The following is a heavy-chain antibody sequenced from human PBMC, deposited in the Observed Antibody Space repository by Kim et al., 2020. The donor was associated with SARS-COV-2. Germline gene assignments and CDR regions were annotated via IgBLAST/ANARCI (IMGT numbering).Heavy chain of an antibody. J-gene: IGHJ6*02. CDR2: ISYDGSNK. V-gene: IGHV3-30*04. Sequence: LSLSCAASGFTFSSYAMHWVRQAPGKGLEWVAVISYDGSNKYYVDSVKGRFTISRDNSKNTLYLQMNSLRAEDTAVYYCARGEDYDFWSGSGHYYGMDVWGQGTTVTVSS. CDR1: GFTFSSYA. CDR3: ARGEDYDFWSGSGHYYGMDV. D-gene: IGHD3-3*01.